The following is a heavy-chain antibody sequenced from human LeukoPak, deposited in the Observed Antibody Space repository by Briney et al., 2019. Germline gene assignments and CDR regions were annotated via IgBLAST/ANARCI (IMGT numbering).Heavy chain of an antibody. Sequence: LETLSLTCTVSGGSISSYYWSWIRQPPGKGLEWIGYISYSGNTNYNPSLKSRVTISVDTSKNQFSLKLSSVTAADTAVCYCARQGGYIAPLALWGQGTLVTVSA. V-gene: IGHV4-59*08. D-gene: IGHD6-13*01. CDR2: ISYSGNT. J-gene: IGHJ4*02. CDR1: GGSISSYY. CDR3: ARQGGYIAPLAL.